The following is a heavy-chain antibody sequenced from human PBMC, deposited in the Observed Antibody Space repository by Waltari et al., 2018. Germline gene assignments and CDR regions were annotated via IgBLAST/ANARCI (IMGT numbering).Heavy chain of an antibody. CDR1: GSTFRSSA. J-gene: IGHJ3*02. Sequence: EVQLWEPGGGLVHPGGSLRLSCEASGSTFRSSASSWVRTDPGKGLEWVSFIYSGGSTYYADSVKGRFTISRDNSKNTLYLQMNSLRAEDTAVYYCARVMATPPTDAFDIWGQGTMVTVSS. V-gene: IGHV3-23*03. CDR3: ARVMATPPTDAFDI. CDR2: IYSGGST.